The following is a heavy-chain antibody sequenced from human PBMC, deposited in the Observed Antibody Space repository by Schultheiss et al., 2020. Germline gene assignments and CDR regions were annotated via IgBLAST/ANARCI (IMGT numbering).Heavy chain of an antibody. Sequence: GGSLRLSCAASGFTFSSYAMHWVRQAPGKGLEWVAVISYDGSNKYYADSVKGRFTISRDNAKNSLYLQMNSLRAEDTALYYCAKGWSSGWYNFDYWGQGTLVTLSS. D-gene: IGHD6-19*01. J-gene: IGHJ4*02. CDR2: ISYDGSNK. V-gene: IGHV3-30-3*01. CDR1: GFTFSSYA. CDR3: AKGWSSGWYNFDY.